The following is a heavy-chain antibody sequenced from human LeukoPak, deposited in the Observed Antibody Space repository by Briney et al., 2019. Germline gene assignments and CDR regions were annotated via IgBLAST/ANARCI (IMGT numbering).Heavy chain of an antibody. V-gene: IGHV4-38-2*01. D-gene: IGHD6-25*01. Sequence: PSETLSLTCAVSGYSFSSGYYWGWIRQSPGEGLEWIGSIYHSGSTYYNPSLRSRVTISPDTSKNQFSLKLTSVNVADTAMYYCARAPLAGSSLYFDYWGQGTLVTVSS. CDR1: GYSFSSGYY. J-gene: IGHJ4*02. CDR2: IYHSGST. CDR3: ARAPLAGSSLYFDY.